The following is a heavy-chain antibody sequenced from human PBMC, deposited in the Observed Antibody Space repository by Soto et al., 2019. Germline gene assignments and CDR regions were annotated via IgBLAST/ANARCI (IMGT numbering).Heavy chain of an antibody. D-gene: IGHD5-18*01. J-gene: IGHJ4*02. CDR2: ISGSDYST. Sequence: GGSLRLSCAASGFTLSSYAMSWVRQAPGKGLEWVSAISGSDYSTYYSDSVKGRFTVSRDNSKNSLYLQMNSLRAEDTAVYYCANRGGYSYIFPFDYWGQGTLVTVSS. V-gene: IGHV3-23*01. CDR3: ANRGGYSYIFPFDY. CDR1: GFTLSSYA.